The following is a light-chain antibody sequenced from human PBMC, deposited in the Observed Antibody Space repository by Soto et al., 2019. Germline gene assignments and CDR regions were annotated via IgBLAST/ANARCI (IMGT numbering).Light chain of an antibody. V-gene: IGLV2-14*01. J-gene: IGLJ2*01. CDR1: SSDIGGYDY. Sequence: QSVLTQPASVSGSPGQSITISCTGTSSDIGGYDYVSWYQQHPGKAPQLMIYEVTNRPSGVSNRFSGSKSGNTASLTISGLQAEDEADYCGNSYTSSHTVVFGGGTKVTVL. CDR3: NSYTSSHTVV. CDR2: EVT.